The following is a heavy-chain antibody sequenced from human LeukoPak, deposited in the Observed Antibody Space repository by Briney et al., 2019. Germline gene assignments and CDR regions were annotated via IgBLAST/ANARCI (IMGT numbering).Heavy chain of an antibody. CDR3: SRLLRSSPRDP. Sequence: ASVKVSYKASGGTFRNYGITCVRQAPGQGLEWMGTIIPIFGTPNYAQNFQGRVTITADESMSTAYMELSSLRSEDTAVYYCSRLLRSSPRDPWGQGTLVTVSS. D-gene: IGHD3-22*01. V-gene: IGHV1-69*13. J-gene: IGHJ5*02. CDR1: GGTFRNYG. CDR2: IIPIFGTP.